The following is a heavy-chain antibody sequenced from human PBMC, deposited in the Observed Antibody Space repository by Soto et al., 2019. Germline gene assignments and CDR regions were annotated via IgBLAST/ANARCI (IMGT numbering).Heavy chain of an antibody. CDR1: GYTFTSYG. D-gene: IGHD6-13*01. J-gene: IGHJ4*02. CDR2: ISAYNGNT. V-gene: IGHV1-18*01. Sequence: QVQLVQSGAEVKKPGASVRVSCKASGYTFTSYGISWVRQAPGQGLEWMGWISAYNGNTNYAQSLQGRVTMTTDTSTTTAYIELRRLKSDDTAVYYCARVSPSSRAAEPWGQGTLVTVS. CDR3: ARVSPSSRAAEP.